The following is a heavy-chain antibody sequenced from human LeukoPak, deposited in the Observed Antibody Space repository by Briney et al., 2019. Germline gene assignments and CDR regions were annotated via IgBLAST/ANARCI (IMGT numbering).Heavy chain of an antibody. V-gene: IGHV4-39*07. CDR1: GGSISSSSYY. CDR2: IYYSGST. Sequence: PSETLSLTCTVFGGSISSSSYYWGWIRQPPGKGLEWIGSIYYSGSTYYNPSLKSRVTISVDTSKNQFSLKLSSVTAADTAVYYCARVVSDIVVVPAAIENWFDLWGQGTLVTVSS. D-gene: IGHD2-2*02. J-gene: IGHJ5*02. CDR3: ARVVSDIVVVPAAIENWFDL.